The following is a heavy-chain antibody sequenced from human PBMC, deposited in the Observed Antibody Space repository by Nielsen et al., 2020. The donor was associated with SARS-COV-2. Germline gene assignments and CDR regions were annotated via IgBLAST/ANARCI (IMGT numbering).Heavy chain of an antibody. CDR2: INPNSGGT. CDR3: ARKSGSSGSKYYYYYYMDV. J-gene: IGHJ6*03. V-gene: IGHV1-2*06. D-gene: IGHD3-22*01. Sequence: WVRQAPGQGLEWMGRINPNSGGTNYAQKFQGRVTMTRNTSISTAYMELSSLRSEDTAVYYCARKSGSSGSKYYYYYYMDVWGKGTTVTVSS.